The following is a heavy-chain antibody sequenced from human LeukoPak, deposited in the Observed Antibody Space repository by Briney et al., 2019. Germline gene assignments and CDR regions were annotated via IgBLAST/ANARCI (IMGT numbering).Heavy chain of an antibody. CDR2: ISSSSSYK. CDR3: ARDLPGLAVAAADY. J-gene: IGHJ4*02. V-gene: IGHV3-21*01. Sequence: PGGSLRLSCAASGLTFNSYAMHWVRQAPGKGLEWVSIISSSSSYKYYADSVKGRFTISRDNAKNPLYLQMNSLRAEDTAVYYCARDLPGLAVAAADYWGQGTLVTVSS. D-gene: IGHD6-19*01. CDR1: GLTFNSYA.